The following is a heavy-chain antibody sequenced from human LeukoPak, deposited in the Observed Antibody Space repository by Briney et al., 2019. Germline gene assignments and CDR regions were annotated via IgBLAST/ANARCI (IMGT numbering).Heavy chain of an antibody. CDR1: GFTFSNYA. D-gene: IGHD5-18*01. V-gene: IGHV3-23*01. Sequence: GGSLRLSCAASGFTFSNYAMSWVRQAPGKGLEWVSATSGSGISIYYADSVKGRFTISRDNSKNTLYLQMNSLRAEDTAVYYCAKGGRGYSYGSLDYWGQGTLVTVSS. CDR2: TSGSGISI. CDR3: AKGGRGYSYGSLDY. J-gene: IGHJ4*02.